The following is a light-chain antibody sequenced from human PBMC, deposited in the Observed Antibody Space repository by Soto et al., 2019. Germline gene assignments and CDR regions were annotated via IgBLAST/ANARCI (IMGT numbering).Light chain of an antibody. CDR2: ATS. V-gene: IGKV3-15*01. Sequence: IVVTQSPAPLSVSPGERATLSCRASQSVGNNFAWYQQKPGQAPRLLIFATSTRATGVPARFSGSGSGTEFTLTISSLQSEDFAVYYCQQYGDWPLTFGGGDKVEIE. CDR3: QQYGDWPLT. CDR1: QSVGNN. J-gene: IGKJ4*01.